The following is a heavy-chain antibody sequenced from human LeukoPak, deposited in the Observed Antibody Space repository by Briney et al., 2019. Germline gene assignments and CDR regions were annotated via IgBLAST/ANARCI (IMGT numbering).Heavy chain of an antibody. D-gene: IGHD3-22*01. CDR3: AKVDLGDYYDSSGYYGFDY. V-gene: IGHV3-23*01. Sequence: GGSLRLSCAASGFTFSTYAVNWVRQAPGKGLEWVSTISGSGDSTYYADSVKGRFTISRDNSKNTLYLQMNSLRAEDTAVYYCAKVDLGDYYDSSGYYGFDYWGQGTLVTVSS. J-gene: IGHJ4*02. CDR2: ISGSGDST. CDR1: GFTFSTYA.